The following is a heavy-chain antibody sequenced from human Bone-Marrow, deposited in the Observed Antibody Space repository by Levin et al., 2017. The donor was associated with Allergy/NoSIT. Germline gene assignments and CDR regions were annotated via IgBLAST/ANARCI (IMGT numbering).Heavy chain of an antibody. CDR2: IYHSGGT. V-gene: IGHV4-30-2*01. D-gene: IGHD2-15*01. J-gene: IGHJ5*02. Sequence: SQTLSLTCAVSGGSIISGGYSWNWIRQPPGKGLEWIGYIYHSGGTCYNPSLKSRATISVDRSKNQFSLRLTSVTAPGPALYYCARYCSGGTCFTEGSWFDPWGQGTLVTVSS. CDR1: GGSIISGGYS. CDR3: ARYCSGGTCFTEGSWFDP.